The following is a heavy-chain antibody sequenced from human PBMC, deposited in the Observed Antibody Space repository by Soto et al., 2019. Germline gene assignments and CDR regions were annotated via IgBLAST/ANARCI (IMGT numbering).Heavy chain of an antibody. V-gene: IGHV1-69*01. D-gene: IGHD2-15*01. CDR2: IIPIFGTA. CDR3: ARGLRGCSGGSRYTSRYYYGMDV. J-gene: IGHJ6*02. CDR1: GGTFSSYA. Sequence: QVQLVQSGAEVKKPGSSVKVSCKASGGTFSSYAISWVRQAPGQGLEWMGGIIPIFGTANYAQKFQGRVTITADESTSTAYMELSSLRSEDTAVYYCARGLRGCSGGSRYTSRYYYGMDVWGQGTTVTVSS.